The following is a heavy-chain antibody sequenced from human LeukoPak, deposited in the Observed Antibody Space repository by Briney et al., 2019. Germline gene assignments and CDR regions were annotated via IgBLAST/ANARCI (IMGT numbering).Heavy chain of an antibody. Sequence: SVKVSCKASGGTFSSYAISWVRQAPGQGLEWMGGIIPIFGTANYAQKFQGRVTITADESTSTAYMELSSLRSEDTAVYYCASCKANYYDSSGYYARYWGQGTLVTVSS. D-gene: IGHD3-22*01. CDR3: ASCKANYYDSSGYYARY. J-gene: IGHJ4*02. CDR1: GGTFSSYA. V-gene: IGHV1-69*13. CDR2: IIPIFGTA.